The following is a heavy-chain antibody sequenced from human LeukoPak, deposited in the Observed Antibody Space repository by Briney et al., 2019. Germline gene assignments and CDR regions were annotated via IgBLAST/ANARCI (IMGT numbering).Heavy chain of an antibody. CDR2: INHSGST. V-gene: IGHV4-34*01. CDR1: GGSFSGYY. D-gene: IGHD3-10*01. Sequence: SETLSLTCAVYGGSFSGYYWSWIRQPPGKGLEWIGEINHSGSTNYNPSLKSRVTISVDTFKNQFSLKLSSVTAADTAVYYCARGYHGSGSYGSSYNWFDPWGQGTLVTVSS. J-gene: IGHJ5*02. CDR3: ARGYHGSGSYGSSYNWFDP.